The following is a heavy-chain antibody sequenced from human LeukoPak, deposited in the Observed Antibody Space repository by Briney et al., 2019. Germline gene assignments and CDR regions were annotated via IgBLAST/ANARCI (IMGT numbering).Heavy chain of an antibody. CDR3: ARGDLAAAGYDDAFDI. J-gene: IGHJ3*02. CDR2: IKQDGSEK. D-gene: IGHD6-13*01. Sequence: PGGSLRLSCAASGFTFSSYWMSWVRQAPGKGLEWVANIKQDGSEKYYVDSVKGRFTISRDNAKNSLYLQMNSLRAEDTAVYYCARGDLAAAGYDDAFDIWGQGTMVTVSS. CDR1: GFTFSSYW. V-gene: IGHV3-7*04.